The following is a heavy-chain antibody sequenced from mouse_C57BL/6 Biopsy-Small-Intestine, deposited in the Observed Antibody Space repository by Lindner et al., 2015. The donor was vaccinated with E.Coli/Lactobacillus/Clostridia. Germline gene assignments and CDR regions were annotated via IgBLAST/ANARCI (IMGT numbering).Heavy chain of an antibody. CDR2: IDPEDDET. V-gene: IGHV14-2*01. CDR1: GFNIKDHY. Sequence: EVQLQESGAELVKPGASVKLSCTASGFNIKDHYIHWVKQRTDQGLEWIGRIDPEDDETTYAPKFQGEATITADTYSNSAYLQLSSLTSEDTAVYYCSRNEIYAAWFAYWGQGTLVTVSA. D-gene: IGHD2-12*01. CDR3: SRNEIYAAWFAY. J-gene: IGHJ3*01.